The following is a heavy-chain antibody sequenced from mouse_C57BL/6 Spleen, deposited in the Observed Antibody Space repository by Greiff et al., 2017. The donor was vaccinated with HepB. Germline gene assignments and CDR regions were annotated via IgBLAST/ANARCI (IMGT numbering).Heavy chain of an antibody. D-gene: IGHD1-1*01. CDR2: IDPETGGT. V-gene: IGHV1-15*01. J-gene: IGHJ2*01. CDR1: GYTFTDYE. Sequence: QVQLKQSGAELVRPGASVTLSCKASGYTFTDYEMHWVKQTPVHGLEWIGAIDPETGGTAYNQKFKGKAILTADKSSSTAYMELRSLTSEDSAVYDCTRPSHYYGSSYSFDYWGQGTTLTVSS. CDR3: TRPSHYYGSSYSFDY.